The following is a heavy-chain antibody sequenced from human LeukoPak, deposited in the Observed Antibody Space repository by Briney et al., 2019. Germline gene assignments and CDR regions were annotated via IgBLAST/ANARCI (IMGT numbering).Heavy chain of an antibody. CDR1: GGSISSYY. V-gene: IGHV4-59*01. CDR3: ASGSGWYAAVDY. CDR2: IYYSGST. Sequence: SETLSLTCTVSGGSISSYYWSWIRQPPGKGLEWIGYIYYSGSTNYNPSLKSRVTISVDTFKNQFSLKLSSVTAADTAVYYCASGSGWYAAVDYWGQGTLVTVSS. D-gene: IGHD6-19*01. J-gene: IGHJ4*02.